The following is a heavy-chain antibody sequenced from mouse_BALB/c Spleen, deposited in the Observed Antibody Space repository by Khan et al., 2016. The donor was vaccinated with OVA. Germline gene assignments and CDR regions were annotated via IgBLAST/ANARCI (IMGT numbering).Heavy chain of an antibody. CDR2: ISYSGST. CDR3: ARWGNSYFDY. Sequence: EVQLVESGPGLVKPSQSLSLTCTVTGYSITSDYAWNWLRQFPGNKLEWMGYISYSGSTSYNPSLNSRISITRDTSKNQFFLQLNSVTTEDTATYYCARWGNSYFDYWGQGTTLTVSS. V-gene: IGHV3-2*02. CDR1: GYSITSDYA. J-gene: IGHJ2*01.